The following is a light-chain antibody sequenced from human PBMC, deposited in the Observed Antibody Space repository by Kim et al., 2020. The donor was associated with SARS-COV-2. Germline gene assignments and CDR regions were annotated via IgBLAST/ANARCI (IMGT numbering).Light chain of an antibody. V-gene: IGKV3-15*01. CDR3: QQYNNWPLT. J-gene: IGKJ3*01. CDR1: PIVSCY. CDR2: GAS. Sequence: PGDTTPLTCRATPIVSCYLAWYQQKPGQAPRLLISGASNSATGIPARFSGSGYGTEFTLTISSLQSEDFAVYHCQQYNNWPLTFGPGTRVDIK.